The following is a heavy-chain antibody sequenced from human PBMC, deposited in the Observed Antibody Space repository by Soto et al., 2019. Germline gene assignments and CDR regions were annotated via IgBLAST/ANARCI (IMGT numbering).Heavy chain of an antibody. CDR2: IDGSSATT. V-gene: IGHV3-23*01. CDR1: GLTVSNAY. Sequence: PGGSLRLSCAASGLTVSNAYMAWVRQAPGMGLEWVSAIDGSSATTNYADSVKGRFTISRDNSKNTLFLHMSGLRAEDTAVYYCARDRRPSIYSGLAVWGQGTTVTVSS. CDR3: ARDRRPSIYSGLAV. D-gene: IGHD2-2*01. J-gene: IGHJ6*02.